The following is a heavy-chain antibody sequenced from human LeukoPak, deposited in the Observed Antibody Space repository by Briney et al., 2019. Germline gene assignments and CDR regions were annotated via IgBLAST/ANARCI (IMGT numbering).Heavy chain of an antibody. Sequence: ASVKVSCKASGYTFTGYYMHWVRQAPGQGLKWMGWINPNSGGTNYAQKFQGRVTMTRDTSISTAYMELSWLRSDDTAVYYCVRSTHFDWPNNWFDPWGQGTLVTVSS. CDR1: GYTFTGYY. J-gene: IGHJ5*02. V-gene: IGHV1-2*02. CDR2: INPNSGGT. D-gene: IGHD3-9*01. CDR3: VRSTHFDWPNNWFDP.